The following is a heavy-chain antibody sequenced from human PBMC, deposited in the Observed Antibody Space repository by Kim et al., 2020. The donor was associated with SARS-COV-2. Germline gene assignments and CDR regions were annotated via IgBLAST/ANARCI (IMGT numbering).Heavy chain of an antibody. J-gene: IGHJ3*02. D-gene: IGHD2-2*01. CDR2: INPNSGGT. CDR1: GYTFTGYY. V-gene: IGHV1-2*06. CDR3: ARDHCSSTSCYWGPGGYAFDI. Sequence: ASVKVSCKASGYTFTGYYMHWVRQAPGQGLEWMGRINPNSGGTNYAQKFQGRVTMTRDTSISTAYMELSRLRSDDTAVYYCARDHCSSTSCYWGPGGYAFDIWGQGTMVTVSS.